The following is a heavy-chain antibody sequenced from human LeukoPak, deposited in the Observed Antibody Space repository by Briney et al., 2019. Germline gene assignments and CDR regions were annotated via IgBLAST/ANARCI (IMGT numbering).Heavy chain of an antibody. D-gene: IGHD6-13*01. CDR2: TYYRSKWYN. J-gene: IGHJ5*02. Sequence: SQTLSLTCAISGDSVSSNSAAWNWIRQSPSRGLEWLGRTYYRSKWYNDYAVSVKSRITINPDTSKNQFSLQLNSVTPEDTAVYYCARSPYSSSWYVPPTKNWFDPWGQGTLVTVSS. CDR1: GDSVSSNSAA. V-gene: IGHV6-1*01. CDR3: ARSPYSSSWYVPPTKNWFDP.